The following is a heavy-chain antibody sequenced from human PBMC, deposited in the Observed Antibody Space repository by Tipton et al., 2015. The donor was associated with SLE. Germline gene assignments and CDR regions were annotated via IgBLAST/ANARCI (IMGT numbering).Heavy chain of an antibody. Sequence: SLRLSCAVSGFTFSPYEMNWVRQAPGRGLEWVSYISDGGNTVSYADSVKGRFIISTDNAKNSLYLQMNSLRAEDTAFYYCARDPNALRYFEGEGFDKWGRGTAVAVSS. CDR3: ARDPNALRYFEGEGFDK. CDR2: ISDGGNTV. V-gene: IGHV3-48*03. CDR1: GFTFSPYE. J-gene: IGHJ3*02. D-gene: IGHD3-9*01.